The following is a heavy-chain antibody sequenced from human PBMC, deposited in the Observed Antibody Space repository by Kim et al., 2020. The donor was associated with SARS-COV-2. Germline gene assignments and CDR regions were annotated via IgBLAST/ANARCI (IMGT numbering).Heavy chain of an antibody. J-gene: IGHJ4*01. D-gene: IGHD3-3*01. CDR3: VREYDFWTDYKYIDY. Sequence: SETLSLTCTVSGGSISSSNYFWGWIRQPPGKGLEWIGSIYYTGTTYYNPSLKSRVIISVDTSKSQFSLNLSSVTAADTAVYYCVREYDFWTDYKYIDYWG. CDR2: IYYTGTT. CDR1: GGSISSSNYF. V-gene: IGHV4-39*07.